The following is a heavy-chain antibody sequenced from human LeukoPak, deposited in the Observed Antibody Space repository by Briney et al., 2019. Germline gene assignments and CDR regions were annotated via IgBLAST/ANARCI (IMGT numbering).Heavy chain of an antibody. CDR2: ISAYNGNT. CDR1: GYTFTSYG. V-gene: IGHV1-18*03. Sequence: GASVKVSCKASGYTFTSYGISWVRQAPGQGLEWMGWISAYNGNTNYAQKLQGRVTMTTDTSASIAYMELSSLRSEDMAVYYCARDSGPSAFDIWGQGTMVTVSS. J-gene: IGHJ3*02. D-gene: IGHD3-10*01. CDR3: ARDSGPSAFDI.